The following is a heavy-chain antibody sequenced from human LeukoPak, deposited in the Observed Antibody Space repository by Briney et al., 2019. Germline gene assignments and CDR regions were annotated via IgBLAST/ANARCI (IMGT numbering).Heavy chain of an antibody. Sequence: ASVKVSCKASGFTFTSSAMQWVRQARGQRLEWIGWIVVGSGNTNYAQKFQERVTMTRDTSISTAYMELSRLRSDDTAVYYCALRRGIAAAGTFRGGWNYGAKGPRVTVPS. CDR3: ALRRGIAAAGTFRGGWNY. D-gene: IGHD6-13*01. V-gene: IGHV1-58*02. CDR2: IVVGSGNT. J-gene: IGHJ4*02. CDR1: GFTFTSSA.